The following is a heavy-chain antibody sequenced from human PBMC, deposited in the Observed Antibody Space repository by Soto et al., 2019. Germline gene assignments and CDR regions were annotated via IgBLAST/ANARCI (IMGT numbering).Heavy chain of an antibody. CDR2: IKSKTDGGTT. Sequence: PGGSLRLSCAASGFTFSNAWMSWVRQAPGKGLEWVGRIKSKTDGGTTDYAAPVKGRFTISRDDSKNTLYLQMNSLKTEDTAVYYCTTVSESTSHYYYYGVDVWGQGTTVTVSS. V-gene: IGHV3-15*01. J-gene: IGHJ6*02. CDR3: TTVSESTSHYYYYGVDV. D-gene: IGHD2-2*01. CDR1: GFTFSNAW.